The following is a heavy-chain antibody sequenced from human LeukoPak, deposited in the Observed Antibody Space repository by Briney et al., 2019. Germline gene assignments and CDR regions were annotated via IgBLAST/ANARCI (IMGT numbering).Heavy chain of an antibody. CDR1: GGSISSYY. J-gene: IGHJ3*02. V-gene: IGHV4-59*01. CDR3: ARGSGWYHHDAFDI. CDR2: IFYSGST. Sequence: SETLSLTCTVSGGSISSYYWSWIRQPPGKGLEWIGYIFYSGSTKYNPSLKSRVSISVDMSRSQFSLKLNSVTAADTAVYYCARGSGWYHHDAFDIWGQGTMVTVSS. D-gene: IGHD6-19*01.